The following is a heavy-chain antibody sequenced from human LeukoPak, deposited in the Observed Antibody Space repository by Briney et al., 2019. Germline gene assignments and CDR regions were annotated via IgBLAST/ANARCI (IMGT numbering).Heavy chain of an antibody. Sequence: GGSLRLSCAASGFTFSGYAMAWVRQAPGKGLEWVSSITITGSSPSYADSVKGRFTVSRDNSKNTLYLQMNSLRAEDTAVYFCAKSSSRWSYYFNYWGQGTLVTVSS. CDR3: AKSSSRWSYYFNY. D-gene: IGHD6-13*01. V-gene: IGHV3-23*01. J-gene: IGHJ4*02. CDR2: ITITGSSP. CDR1: GFTFSGYA.